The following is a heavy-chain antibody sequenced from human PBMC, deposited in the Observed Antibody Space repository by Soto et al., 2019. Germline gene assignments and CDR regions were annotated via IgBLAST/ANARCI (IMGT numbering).Heavy chain of an antibody. V-gene: IGHV4-61*08. Sequence: SETLSLTFTVSGGSISSGDYYWSWIRQPPGKGLEWIGGVNHRGSANYNPSLESRVTMSVDTSKNQFSLKLTSVTAADSAVYYCARDAFCGSGTCRVGHWFDPWGQGTLVTVSS. J-gene: IGHJ5*02. CDR3: ARDAFCGSGTCRVGHWFDP. CDR1: GGSISSGDYY. D-gene: IGHD2-21*01. CDR2: VNHRGSA.